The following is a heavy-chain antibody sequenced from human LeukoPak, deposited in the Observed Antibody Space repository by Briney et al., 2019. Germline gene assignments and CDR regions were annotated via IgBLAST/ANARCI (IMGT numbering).Heavy chain of an antibody. CDR2: IYTSGST. CDR1: GGSISSYY. Sequence: SETLSFTCTVSGGSISSYYWSWIRQPAGKGLEWIGRIYTSGSTNYNPSLKSRVTMSVDTSKNQFSLKLSSVTAADTAVYYCAREPAGGPAAIYDYWGQGTLVTVSS. CDR3: AREPAGGPAAIYDY. V-gene: IGHV4-4*07. J-gene: IGHJ4*02. D-gene: IGHD2-2*01.